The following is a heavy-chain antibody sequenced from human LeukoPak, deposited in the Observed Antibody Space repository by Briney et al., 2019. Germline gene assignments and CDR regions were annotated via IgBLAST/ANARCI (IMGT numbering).Heavy chain of an antibody. CDR1: GFTFSDYY. D-gene: IGHD5-24*01. V-gene: IGHV3-11*01. CDR2: ISSDGSTI. CDR3: ARERPIITYFDY. Sequence: PGGSLRLSCAASGFTFSDYYMSWIRQAPGKGLEWISYISSDGSTIFYADSVKGRFTISRDNAKNSLYLQMNSLRAEDTAVYYCARERPIITYFDYWGQGTLVTVSS. J-gene: IGHJ4*02.